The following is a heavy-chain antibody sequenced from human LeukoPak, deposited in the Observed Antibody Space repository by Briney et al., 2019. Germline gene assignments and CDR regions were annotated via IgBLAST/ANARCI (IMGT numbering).Heavy chain of an antibody. CDR2: ITQDASER. CDR3: ASGGYPTFDY. D-gene: IGHD3-16*02. Sequence: GGSLRLSCAASGFTFSSYWMSWVRKAPGKGLEWVANITQDASERYYVDSVKGRFTISRDNAKNSLYLQMNSLRAEDTAVDYCASGGYPTFDYWGQGTLVTVSS. J-gene: IGHJ4*02. CDR1: GFTFSSYW. V-gene: IGHV3-7*01.